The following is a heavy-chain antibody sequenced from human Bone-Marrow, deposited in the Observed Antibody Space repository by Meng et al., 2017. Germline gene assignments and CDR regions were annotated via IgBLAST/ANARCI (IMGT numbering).Heavy chain of an antibody. Sequence: QVQLQESGPGLVKPSQTLSLTCTVSGGSISSGDYYWSWIRQPPGKGLEWIGYIYYSGSTYYNPSLKSRVTISVDTSKNQFSLKLSSVTAADTAVYYSASSMTTVTAEIDYWGQGTLVTVSS. D-gene: IGHD4-17*01. CDR3: ASSMTTVTAEIDY. J-gene: IGHJ4*02. V-gene: IGHV4-30-4*01. CDR2: IYYSGST. CDR1: GGSISSGDYY.